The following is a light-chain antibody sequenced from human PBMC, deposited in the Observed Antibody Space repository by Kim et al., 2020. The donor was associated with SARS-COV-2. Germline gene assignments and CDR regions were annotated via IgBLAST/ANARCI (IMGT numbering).Light chain of an antibody. CDR2: RAS. CDR3: HQYRSYPWT. J-gene: IGKJ1*01. V-gene: IGKV1-5*03. CDR1: QNINDF. Sequence: ADVGDRGTITCRASQNINDFLAWYQQKPGKAPKLLIYRASNLKSGVPSRFSGSGSGTEFTLTTSSLQADDFATYYCHQYRSYPWTFGQGTKVDIK.